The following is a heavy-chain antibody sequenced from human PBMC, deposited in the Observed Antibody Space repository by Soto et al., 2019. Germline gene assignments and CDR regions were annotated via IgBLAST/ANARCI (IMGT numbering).Heavy chain of an antibody. J-gene: IGHJ3*02. V-gene: IGHV4-59*01. CDR1: DGSISSYY. CDR2: IYYSGST. Sequence: QVQLQESGPGLVKPSETLSLTCTVSDGSISSYYWSWIRQPPGKGLEWIGYIYYSGSTNYTPSLMSRVTISVDTSKKQFSLKLSSVTAADPAVYYCSREYSPNDVFDIWGQGTMVTVSS. CDR3: SREYSPNDVFDI. D-gene: IGHD5-12*01.